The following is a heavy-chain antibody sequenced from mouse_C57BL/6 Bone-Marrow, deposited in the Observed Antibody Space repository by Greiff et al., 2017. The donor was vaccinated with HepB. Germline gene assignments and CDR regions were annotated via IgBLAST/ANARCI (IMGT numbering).Heavy chain of an antibody. Sequence: VQLQQPGAELVKPGASVKLSCKASGYTFTSYWMHWVKQRPGQGLEWIGMIHPNSGSTNYNEKFKSKATLTVDKSSSTAYMQLSSLTSEDSAVYYCARLRIITTVVSYFDYWGQGTTLTVSS. CDR3: ARLRIITTVVSYFDY. CDR1: GYTFTSYW. V-gene: IGHV1-64*01. D-gene: IGHD1-1*01. J-gene: IGHJ2*01. CDR2: IHPNSGST.